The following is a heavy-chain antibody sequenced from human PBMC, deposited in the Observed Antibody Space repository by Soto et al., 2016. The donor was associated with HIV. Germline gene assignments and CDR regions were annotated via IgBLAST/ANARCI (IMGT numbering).Heavy chain of an antibody. D-gene: IGHD3-16*01. J-gene: IGHJ5*02. CDR2: IKSETDGGTT. CDR1: GFTFSNAW. Sequence: EVQLVESGGGLVKPGGSLRLSCAVSGFTFSNAWMSWVRQAPGKGLEWVGRIKSETDGGTTDYAAPVKGRFIISRDDSKNTLYLQMNSLKTEDTAVYYCTSHLYPTWGQGMLVTVSS. CDR3: TSHLYPT. V-gene: IGHV3-15*01.